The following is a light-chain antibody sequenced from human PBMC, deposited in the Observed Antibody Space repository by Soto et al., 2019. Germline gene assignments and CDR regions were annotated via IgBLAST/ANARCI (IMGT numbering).Light chain of an antibody. CDR3: QQYGTSRHGT. V-gene: IGKV3-20*01. CDR1: QSVTKNY. Sequence: DIELTQSPGTLSLSPGERATLSCRASQSVTKNYLAWYQQKPGQAPRLLIYGTSSRATGIPDRFSGSGSGTDFTLTISRLEPEDFAVYYCQQYGTSRHGTFGQGTRLEIK. J-gene: IGKJ5*01. CDR2: GTS.